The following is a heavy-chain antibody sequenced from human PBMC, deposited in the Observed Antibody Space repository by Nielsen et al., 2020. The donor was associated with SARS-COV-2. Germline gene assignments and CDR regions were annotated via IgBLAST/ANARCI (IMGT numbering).Heavy chain of an antibody. J-gene: IGHJ6*02. V-gene: IGHV3-9*01. Sequence: SLKISCVASGFTFKNYAMSWVRQAPGKGLEWVSGISWNSGSIGYADSVKGRFTISRDNAKNSLYLQMNSLRAEDTAVYYCARDSYGSGSEVYYYGMDVWGQGTTVTVSS. CDR2: ISWNSGSI. CDR1: GFTFKNYA. D-gene: IGHD3-10*01. CDR3: ARDSYGSGSEVYYYGMDV.